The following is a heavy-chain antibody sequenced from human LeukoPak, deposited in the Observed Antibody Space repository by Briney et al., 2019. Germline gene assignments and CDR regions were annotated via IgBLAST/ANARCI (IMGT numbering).Heavy chain of an antibody. CDR3: AREISGDGSNYFDY. V-gene: IGHV1-2*02. J-gene: IGHJ4*02. Sequence: ASVKVSCKXTGYTFTDYYIHWVRQAPGQGLEWMGWINPNSGGTNYAQKFQGRVTMTRDTSISTAYMELSRLRSDDTAVSYCAREISGDGSNYFDYWGQGTLVTVSS. D-gene: IGHD5-12*01. CDR2: INPNSGGT. CDR1: GYTFTDYY.